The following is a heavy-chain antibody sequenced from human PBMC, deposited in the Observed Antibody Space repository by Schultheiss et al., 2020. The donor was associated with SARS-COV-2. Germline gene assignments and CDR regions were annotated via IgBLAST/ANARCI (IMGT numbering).Heavy chain of an antibody. J-gene: IGHJ4*02. CDR3: ARQDSSGSPGFDY. D-gene: IGHD6-19*01. CDR1: GFTFSSYW. Sequence: GGSLRLSCAASGFTFSSYWMHWVRQAPGKGLVWVSRINSDVSSTSYADSVKGRFTISRDNAKNTLYLQMNSLRAEDTAVYYCARQDSSGSPGFDYWGQGTLVTVSS. V-gene: IGHV3-74*01. CDR2: INSDVSST.